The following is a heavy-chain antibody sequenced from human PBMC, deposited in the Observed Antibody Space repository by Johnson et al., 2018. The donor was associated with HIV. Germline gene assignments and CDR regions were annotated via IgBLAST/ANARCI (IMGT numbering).Heavy chain of an antibody. CDR3: ARDGPRGSYGAFDI. V-gene: IGHV3-20*04. J-gene: IGHJ3*02. CDR2: INWNGGST. CDR1: GFTFDDYG. D-gene: IGHD1-26*01. Sequence: VQLVESGGGVVRPGGSLRLSCAASGFTFDDYGMSWVRQAPGKGLEWVSGINWNGGSTGYADSVKGRFTISRDNSKNTLYLQMNSLRAEDTAVYYCARDGPRGSYGAFDIWGQGTMVTVSS.